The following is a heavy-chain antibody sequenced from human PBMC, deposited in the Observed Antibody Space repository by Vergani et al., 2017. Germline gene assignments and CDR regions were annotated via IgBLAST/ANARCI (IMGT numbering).Heavy chain of an antibody. J-gene: IGHJ3*01. D-gene: IGHD2-2*01. CDR1: GVSFNSYW. CDR3: AREYSSTSGRAFDF. Sequence: DVHLAESGGGFFQPGGSLRLSCSASGVSFNSYWMNWVRQAPGKGLEWVSFVSTGTKSQSYAESVKGRFTISRDSAKNSLYLQMDSLRAEDTAVYYCAREYSSTSGRAFDFWGQGTKVTVSS. V-gene: IGHV3-48*01. CDR2: VSTGTKSQ.